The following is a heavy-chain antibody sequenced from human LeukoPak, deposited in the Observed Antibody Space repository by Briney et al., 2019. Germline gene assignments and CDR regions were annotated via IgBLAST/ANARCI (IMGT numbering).Heavy chain of an antibody. Sequence: SETLSLTCTVSDGSISSYYWSWIRQPPGKGLEWIGYTYYSGSTNYNPSLKSRVTISVDTSKNQFSLKLSSVTAADTAVYYCARDMGQQRTVRFDPWGQGTLVTVSS. CDR3: ARDMGQQRTVRFDP. CDR1: DGSISSYY. D-gene: IGHD6-13*01. J-gene: IGHJ5*02. V-gene: IGHV4-59*01. CDR2: TYYSGST.